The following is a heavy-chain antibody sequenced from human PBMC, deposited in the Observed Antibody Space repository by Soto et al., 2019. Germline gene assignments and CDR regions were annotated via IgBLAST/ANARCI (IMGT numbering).Heavy chain of an antibody. D-gene: IGHD4-17*01. Sequence: GGSLRLSCAASGFTFSSYGMHWVRQAPGKGLEWVAVIWYDGSNKYYADSVKGRFTISRDNSKSTLYLQMNSLGAEDTAVYYCARGADYGDYVDYFDYWGQGTLVTVSS. V-gene: IGHV3-33*01. CDR2: IWYDGSNK. CDR1: GFTFSSYG. CDR3: ARGADYGDYVDYFDY. J-gene: IGHJ4*02.